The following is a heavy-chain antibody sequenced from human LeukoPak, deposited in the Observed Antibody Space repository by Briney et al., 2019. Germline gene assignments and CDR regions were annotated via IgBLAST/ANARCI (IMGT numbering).Heavy chain of an antibody. V-gene: IGHV3-11*04. CDR3: ARGIRHSITMIVVVITHFDY. D-gene: IGHD3-22*01. CDR1: GFTFSDYY. J-gene: IGHJ4*02. Sequence: PGGSLRLSCAASGFTFSDYYMSWIRQAPGKGLEWVSYISSSGSTIYYADSVKGRFTISRDNAKNSLYLQMNSLRAEDTAVYYCARGIRHSITMIVVVITHFDYWGQGTLVTVSS. CDR2: ISSSGSTI.